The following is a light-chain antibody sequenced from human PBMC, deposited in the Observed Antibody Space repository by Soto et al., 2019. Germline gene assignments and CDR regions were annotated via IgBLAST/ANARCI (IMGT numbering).Light chain of an antibody. Sequence: EIVLTQSPGTLSLSPGERATLSCRASQSVGSNYLAWYQQKPGQAPRLLIYGVYNRATGIPDRFSGSGSGTDFSLTISRLEPEDFAVYYCQQYTGSPFTFGPGTKVDIK. V-gene: IGKV3-20*01. CDR2: GVY. CDR1: QSVGSNY. J-gene: IGKJ3*01. CDR3: QQYTGSPFT.